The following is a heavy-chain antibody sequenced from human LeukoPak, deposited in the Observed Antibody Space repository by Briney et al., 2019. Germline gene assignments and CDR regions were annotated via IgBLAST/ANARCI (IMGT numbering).Heavy chain of an antibody. Sequence: ASVKVSCKASGYTFTIYYMHWVRQAPGQGLEWMGWIKPNSSATSYAQRFQGRVTMTRDTSISTAYMELSGLTSDDTAVYYCARNPPYCTSTSCYNDYWGQGTLVTVSS. CDR2: IKPNSSAT. J-gene: IGHJ4*02. D-gene: IGHD2-2*02. V-gene: IGHV1-2*02. CDR3: ARNPPYCTSTSCYNDY. CDR1: GYTFTIYY.